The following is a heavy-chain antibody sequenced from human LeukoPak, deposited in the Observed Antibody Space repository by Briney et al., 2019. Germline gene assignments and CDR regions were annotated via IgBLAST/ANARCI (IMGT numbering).Heavy chain of an antibody. J-gene: IGHJ3*02. V-gene: IGHV4-39*01. Sequence: SETLSLTCTVYAGSISNSSYYCGWIRQPPGKGLEWIGSIYYSGSTYYNPSLKSRVTISVDTSKNQFSLKLSSVTSADTAVYYCARHAHYYDSSGYYFFDIWGQGTMVTVSS. CDR3: ARHAHYYDSSGYYFFDI. CDR1: AGSISNSSYY. D-gene: IGHD3-22*01. CDR2: IYYSGST.